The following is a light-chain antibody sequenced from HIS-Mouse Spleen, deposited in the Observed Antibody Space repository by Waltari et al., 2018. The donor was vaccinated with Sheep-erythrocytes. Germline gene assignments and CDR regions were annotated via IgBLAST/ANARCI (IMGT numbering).Light chain of an antibody. V-gene: IGLV2-23*01. CDR2: EAS. Sequence: PLTHPASGLGSLGRWFPSSGIEPPSVVGVITFFSGYQQNPGKPPNPMIYEASKRHSGVYNRFSGSKSGNTASLTISGLQAEDEADYYCCSYAGSSTLVFGGGTKLTVL. CDR1: PSVVGVIT. J-gene: IGLJ2*01. CDR3: CSYAGSSTLV.